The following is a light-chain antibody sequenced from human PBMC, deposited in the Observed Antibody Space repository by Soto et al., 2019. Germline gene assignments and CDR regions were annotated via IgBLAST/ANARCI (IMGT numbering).Light chain of an antibody. Sequence: QSVLTQPPSVSGAPGQRGTISCTGSSSNIGAGYDVHWYQQLPGTAPKLLIYGNSNRPSGVPDRFSGSKSGTSASLAITGLQAEDEADYYCQSYDSSLSGFVVFGGGTKVTVL. CDR1: SSNIGAGYD. J-gene: IGLJ2*01. CDR3: QSYDSSLSGFVV. V-gene: IGLV1-40*01. CDR2: GNS.